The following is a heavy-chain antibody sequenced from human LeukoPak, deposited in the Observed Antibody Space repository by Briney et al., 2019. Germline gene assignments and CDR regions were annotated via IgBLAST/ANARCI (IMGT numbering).Heavy chain of an antibody. Sequence: ASVKVSCKVSGYTLTELSMHWVRQAPGKGLEWMGCFDPEDGETIYAQKFQGRVTMTEDTSTDTAYMELSSLRSEDTAVYYCATASAVGATPLAFAIWGQGTMVTVSS. J-gene: IGHJ3*02. CDR3: ATASAVGATPLAFAI. V-gene: IGHV1-24*01. CDR1: GYTLTELS. CDR2: FDPEDGET. D-gene: IGHD1-26*01.